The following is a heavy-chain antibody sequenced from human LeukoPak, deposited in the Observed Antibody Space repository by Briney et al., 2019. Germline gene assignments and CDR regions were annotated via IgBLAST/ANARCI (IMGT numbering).Heavy chain of an antibody. D-gene: IGHD2-2*01. CDR2: ISAYNGNT. J-gene: IGHJ3*02. CDR3: ARDDIVVVPAAIGVAFDI. V-gene: IGHV1-18*01. CDR1: GYTFTSYA. Sequence: ASVKVSCKASGYTFTSYAMNWVRQAPGQGLEWMGWISAYNGNTNYAQKLQGRVTMTTDTSTSTAYMELRSLRSDDTAVYYCARDDIVVVPAAIGVAFDIWGRGTMVTVSS.